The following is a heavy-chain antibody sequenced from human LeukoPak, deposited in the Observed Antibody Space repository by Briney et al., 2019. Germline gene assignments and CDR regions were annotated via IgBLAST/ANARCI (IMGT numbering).Heavy chain of an antibody. Sequence: SETLSFTCTVSGGSISGFYWSWIRQPPGKGLEWIGYIHYSGITNYNPSLKSRVNISLDTSENQFSLRLSSVTAADTAVYFCARDIPADLWGQGTRLTVSS. V-gene: IGHV4-59*01. CDR1: GGSISGFY. J-gene: IGHJ5*02. CDR3: ARDIPADL. CDR2: IHYSGIT.